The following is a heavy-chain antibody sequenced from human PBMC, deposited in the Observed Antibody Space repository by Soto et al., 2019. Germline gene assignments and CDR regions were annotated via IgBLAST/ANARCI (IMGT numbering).Heavy chain of an antibody. J-gene: IGHJ6*02. CDR1: GGSFSGYY. D-gene: IGHD3-16*01. CDR3: ARVDVWGSYGMDV. CDR2: INHSGST. V-gene: IGHV4-34*01. Sequence: SETLSLTCAVYGGSFSGYYWSCIRQPPGKGLEGIGEINHSGSTNYNPSLKSRVTISVDTSKNQFSLKLSSVTAADTAVYYCARVDVWGSYGMDVWGQGTTVTVSS.